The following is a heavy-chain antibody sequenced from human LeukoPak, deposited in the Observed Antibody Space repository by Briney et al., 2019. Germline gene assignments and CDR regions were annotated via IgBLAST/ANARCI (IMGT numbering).Heavy chain of an antibody. V-gene: IGHV1-69*01. D-gene: IGHD4-17*01. J-gene: IGHJ4*02. CDR3: ARSRYGDYPREKYFDY. CDR2: IIPIFGTA. Sequence: SVKVSCKASGGTFSSDAISWVRQAPGEGLEWMGGIIPIFGTANYAQKFQGRVTITADESTSTAYMELSSLRSEDTAVSYCARSRYGDYPREKYFDYWGQGTLVTVSS. CDR1: GGTFSSDA.